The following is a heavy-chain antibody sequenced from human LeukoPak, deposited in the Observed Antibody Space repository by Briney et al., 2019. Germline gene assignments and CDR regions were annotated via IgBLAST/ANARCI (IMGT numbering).Heavy chain of an antibody. J-gene: IGHJ6*02. CDR2: INHSGST. CDR1: GGSFSGYY. Sequence: SETLSLTCAVYGGSFSGYYWSWIRQPPGKGLEWIGEINHSGSTNYNPSLKSRVTISVDTSKNQFSLKPSSVTAADTAVYYCARVGGRFLEWFAGSGRGYYYYYGMDVWGQGTTVTVSS. V-gene: IGHV4-34*01. D-gene: IGHD3-3*01. CDR3: ARVGGRFLEWFAGSGRGYYYYYGMDV.